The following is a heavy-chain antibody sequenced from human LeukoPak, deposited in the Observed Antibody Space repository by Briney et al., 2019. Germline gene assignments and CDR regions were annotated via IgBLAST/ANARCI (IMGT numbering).Heavy chain of an antibody. V-gene: IGHV1-69*04. CDR3: ASLTYYYDSSGYYYFRYYGMDV. J-gene: IGHJ6*02. D-gene: IGHD3-22*01. Sequence: SVKVSCKASGGTFSSYAISWVRQAPGQGLEWMGRIIPILGIANCAQKFQGRVTITADKSTSTAYMELSSLRSEDTAVYYCASLTYYYDSSGYYYFRYYGMDVWGQGTTVTVSS. CDR2: IIPILGIA. CDR1: GGTFSSYA.